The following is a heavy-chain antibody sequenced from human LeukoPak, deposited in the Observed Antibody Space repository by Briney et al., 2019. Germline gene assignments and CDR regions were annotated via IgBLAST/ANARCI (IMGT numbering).Heavy chain of an antibody. CDR1: GLTFSSYA. CDR3: AKTTVVPPDGNFDY. Sequence: PGGSLRLSCAASGLTFSSYAMSWVRQAPGKGLEWVSAISGSGGSTYYADSVKGRFTISRDNSKNTLYLQMNSLRAEDTAVYYCAKTTVVPPDGNFDYWGQGTLVTVSS. CDR2: ISGSGGST. J-gene: IGHJ4*02. V-gene: IGHV3-23*01. D-gene: IGHD4-23*01.